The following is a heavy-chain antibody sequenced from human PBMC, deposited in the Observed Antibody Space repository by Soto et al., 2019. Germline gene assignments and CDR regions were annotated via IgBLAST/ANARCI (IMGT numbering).Heavy chain of an antibody. CDR3: VSQRTTLITQAYFDY. D-gene: IGHD1-20*01. Sequence: SETLSLTCTVSGGSVTNSSYYWGWILQSAGKGLEWIGSVCYRGRSYSKSSVESRVTISVDTSKNQFSLNLNSVTASDTAVYFCVSQRTTLITQAYFDYWGPGAMVTV. J-gene: IGHJ4*02. CDR2: VCYRGRS. CDR1: GGSVTNSSYY. V-gene: IGHV4-39*01.